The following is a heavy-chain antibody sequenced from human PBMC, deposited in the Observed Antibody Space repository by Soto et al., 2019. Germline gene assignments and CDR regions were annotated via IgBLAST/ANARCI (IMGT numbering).Heavy chain of an antibody. Sequence: QVQLVQSGAEVKKPGSSVKVSCKASGGTFSTSAISWVRQAPGQGLEWVGGIMPVFPTPDYAQNFQGRVTITADEVTTTADLELTSLRADDTAVYYCARAKDSLQLGGKYYYVLDVWGQGTAMTVYS. CDR2: IMPVFPTP. CDR1: GGTFSTSA. D-gene: IGHD1-1*01. J-gene: IGHJ6*02. CDR3: ARAKDSLQLGGKYYYVLDV. V-gene: IGHV1-69*12.